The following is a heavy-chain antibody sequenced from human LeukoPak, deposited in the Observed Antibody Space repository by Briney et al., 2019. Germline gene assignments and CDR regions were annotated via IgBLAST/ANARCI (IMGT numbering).Heavy chain of an antibody. J-gene: IGHJ4*02. D-gene: IGHD3-9*01. CDR1: GFTFNSYS. Sequence: GGSLRLSCAAFGFTFNSYSMSWVRQAPGKGLEWVANIKQDGSEKYYVDSVKGRFTISRDNAKNSLYLQMNSLRAEDTAVYYCARIRYFDWLSDYFDYWGQGTLVTVSS. CDR2: IKQDGSEK. V-gene: IGHV3-7*01. CDR3: ARIRYFDWLSDYFDY.